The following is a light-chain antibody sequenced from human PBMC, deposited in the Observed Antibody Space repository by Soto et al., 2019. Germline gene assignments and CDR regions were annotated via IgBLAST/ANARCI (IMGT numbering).Light chain of an antibody. V-gene: IGLV1-40*01. CDR3: QSYDSSLSGPVV. CDR1: SSNIGAGYV. CDR2: GNS. Sequence: QAVVTQPPSVSGAPGQRVTISCTGSSSNIGAGYVVHWYQQLPGTAPKLLIYGNSNRPSGVPDRFSGSKSGTSASLAITGLQAEDEADYYCQSYDSSLSGPVVFGGGTKLTVL. J-gene: IGLJ2*01.